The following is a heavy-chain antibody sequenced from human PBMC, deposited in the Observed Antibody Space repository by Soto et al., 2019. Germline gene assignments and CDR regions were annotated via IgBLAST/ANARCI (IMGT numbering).Heavy chain of an antibody. CDR2: IYDSGST. CDR3: AREGREHSYYYGMDV. Sequence: LSLTCSVSGGSISGYYRSWIRQPPGKGLEWIGYIYDSGSTNYNPSLKSRVTISVDTSKNQFSLKLSSVTAADTAVYYCAREGREHSYYYGMDVWGQGTTVTVSS. V-gene: IGHV4-59*01. D-gene: IGHD1-1*01. J-gene: IGHJ6*02. CDR1: GGSISGYY.